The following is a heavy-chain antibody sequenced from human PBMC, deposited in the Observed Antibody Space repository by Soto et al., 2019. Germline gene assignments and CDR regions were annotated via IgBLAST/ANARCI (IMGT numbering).Heavy chain of an antibody. V-gene: IGHV1-18*01. Sequence: QVQLVQSGAEVKKPGASVKVSCKASGYTFTSYGISWVRQAPGQGLEWMGWISAYNGNTNYAQKLQGXVXXXTXXSTSTAYMELRSLRSDDTAVYYCASDGGVQARFDPWGQGTLVTVSS. CDR2: ISAYNGNT. CDR3: ASDGGVQARFDP. J-gene: IGHJ5*02. D-gene: IGHD2-8*02. CDR1: GYTFTSYG.